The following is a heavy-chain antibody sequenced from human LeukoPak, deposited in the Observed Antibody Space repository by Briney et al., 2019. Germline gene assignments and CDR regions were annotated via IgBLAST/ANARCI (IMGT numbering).Heavy chain of an antibody. Sequence: GGSLRLSCAASGFTFSSYGMHWVRQAPGKGLEWVAVISYDGSNKCYADSVKGRFTISRDNSKNTLYLQMNSLRAEDTAVYYCAKDGGYDSYFDYWGQGTLVTVSS. V-gene: IGHV3-30*18. D-gene: IGHD5-12*01. CDR2: ISYDGSNK. CDR1: GFTFSSYG. CDR3: AKDGGYDSYFDY. J-gene: IGHJ4*02.